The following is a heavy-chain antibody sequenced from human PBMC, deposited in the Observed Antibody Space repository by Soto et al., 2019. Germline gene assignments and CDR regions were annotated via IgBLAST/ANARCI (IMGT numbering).Heavy chain of an antibody. D-gene: IGHD4-4*01. CDR3: ARHLWYSNYGGNYYFDL. CDR1: GFTFSNYA. J-gene: IGHJ2*01. CDR2: ISYDGSDK. V-gene: IGHV3-30-3*01. Sequence: QVQLVESGGGVVQPGRSLILSCAASGFTFSNYAMNWVGQAQGRGLEGLALISYDGSDKYYADSVKGRFTISRDNFKKTLYLQMNSLRAEDTAVFYCARHLWYSNYGGNYYFDLWGRGTLVTVSS.